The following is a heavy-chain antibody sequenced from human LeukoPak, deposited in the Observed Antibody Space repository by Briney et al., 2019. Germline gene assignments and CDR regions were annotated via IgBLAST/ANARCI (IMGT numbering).Heavy chain of an antibody. D-gene: IGHD1-26*01. CDR2: ISFDGSNK. Sequence: SGGSLRLSCAASGFTFSSYEMNWVRQAPGKGLEWVAVISFDGSNKYYADSVKGRFTISRDNAKNSLYLQMSSLRAEDTAVYYCASTSSLGATRYFDYWGQGTLVTVSS. CDR1: GFTFSSYE. J-gene: IGHJ4*02. CDR3: ASTSSLGATRYFDY. V-gene: IGHV3-30*04.